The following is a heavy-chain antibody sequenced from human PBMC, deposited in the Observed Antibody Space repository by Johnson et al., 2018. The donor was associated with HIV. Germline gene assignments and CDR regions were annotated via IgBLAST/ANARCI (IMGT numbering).Heavy chain of an antibody. CDR3: AREERGAFDI. CDR1: GFTFSGSA. J-gene: IGHJ3*02. Sequence: VQLVESGGGLVKPGGSLRLSCAASGFTFSGSAMHWVRQASGKGLEWVGRIRSKANSYATAYAASVKGRFTISRDDSKNTLYLQMNSLRAEDTAVYYCAREERGAFDIWGQGTMVTVSS. V-gene: IGHV3-73*01. D-gene: IGHD1-1*01. CDR2: IRSKANSYAT.